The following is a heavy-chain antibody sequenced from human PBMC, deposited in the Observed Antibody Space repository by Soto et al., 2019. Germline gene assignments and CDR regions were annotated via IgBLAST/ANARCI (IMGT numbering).Heavy chain of an antibody. CDR3: ATKVYYDSSGPDAFDI. J-gene: IGHJ3*02. D-gene: IGHD3-22*01. V-gene: IGHV1-24*01. Sequence: ASVKVSCKVSGYTLTELSMHWVRQAPGKGLEWMGGFDPEDGETIYAQKFQGRVTMTEDTSTDTAYMELSSLRSEDTAVYYCATKVYYDSSGPDAFDIWGQGTMVTVSS. CDR1: GYTLTELS. CDR2: FDPEDGET.